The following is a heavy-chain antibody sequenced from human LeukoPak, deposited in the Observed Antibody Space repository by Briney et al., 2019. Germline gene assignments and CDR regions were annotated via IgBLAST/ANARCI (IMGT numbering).Heavy chain of an antibody. CDR2: ISYDGSNK. Sequence: PGRSLRLSCAASGFTFSSYAMHWVRQAPGKGLEWVAVISYDGSNKYYADSVKGRFTISRDNSKNTLYLQMSSLRAEDTAVYYCARDRSDSSGYEAYYFDYWGQGTLVTVSS. CDR3: ARDRSDSSGYEAYYFDY. V-gene: IGHV3-30-3*01. J-gene: IGHJ4*02. CDR1: GFTFSSYA. D-gene: IGHD3-22*01.